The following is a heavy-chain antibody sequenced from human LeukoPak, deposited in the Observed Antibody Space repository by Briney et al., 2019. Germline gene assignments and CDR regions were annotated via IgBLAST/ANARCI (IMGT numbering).Heavy chain of an antibody. Sequence: GGSLRLSCAASGFTFSNYWMHWVRQAPGKGLVWVSRINSDGINTSYADSVKGRFTISRDNAKNSLYLQMNSLRAEDTAVYYCARGQVAATDDYWGQGTLVTVSS. CDR3: ARGQVAATDDY. D-gene: IGHD2-15*01. CDR2: INSDGINT. V-gene: IGHV3-74*01. CDR1: GFTFSNYW. J-gene: IGHJ4*02.